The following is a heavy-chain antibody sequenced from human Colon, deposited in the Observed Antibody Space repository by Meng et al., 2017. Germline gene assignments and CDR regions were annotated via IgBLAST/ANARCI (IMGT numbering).Heavy chain of an antibody. Sequence: EVQLVETGGDLVQPGGSLRLSCAASGFTVSYQYMNWVRQAPGKGLEWVSVIDSAGATNYADSVKGRFTISRDSSNNTLYLQMDNLRVGDMAVYFCVGGFYFQYWGQGTLVTVSS. J-gene: IGHJ1*01. V-gene: IGHV3-53*02. CDR3: VGGFYFQY. CDR1: GFTVSYQY. CDR2: IDSAGAT. D-gene: IGHD3-3*01.